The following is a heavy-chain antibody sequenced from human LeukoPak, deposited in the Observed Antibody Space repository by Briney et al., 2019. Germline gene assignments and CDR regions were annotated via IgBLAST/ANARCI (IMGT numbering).Heavy chain of an antibody. CDR3: ARVNVYFDL. J-gene: IGHJ4*02. CDR1: GFDFSDYY. D-gene: IGHD3-10*02. Sequence: GGSLRLSCTASGFDFSDYYMSWIRQAPGKGLEWLSSISNSGSTQYYTDSVKGRFTISRDNAKNSLYLQMNSLRDEDTAVYSCARVNVYFDLWGQGTLVTVSS. CDR2: ISNSGSTQ. V-gene: IGHV3-11*01.